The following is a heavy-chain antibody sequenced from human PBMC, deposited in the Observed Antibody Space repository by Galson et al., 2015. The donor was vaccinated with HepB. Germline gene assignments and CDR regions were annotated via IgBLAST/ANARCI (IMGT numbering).Heavy chain of an antibody. CDR1: GYTFTGYY. V-gene: IGHV1-2*06. CDR2: INPNSGGT. Sequence: SVKVSCKASGYTFTGYYMHWVRQAPGQGLEWMGRINPNSGGTNYAQKFQGRVTMTRDTSISTAYMELSRLRSDDTAVYYCARATTVTHGAYYYYMDVWGKGTTVTVSS. CDR3: ARATTVTHGAYYYYMDV. D-gene: IGHD4-17*01. J-gene: IGHJ6*03.